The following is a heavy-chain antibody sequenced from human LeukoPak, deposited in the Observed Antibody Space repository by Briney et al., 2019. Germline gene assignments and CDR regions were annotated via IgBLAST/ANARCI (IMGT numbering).Heavy chain of an antibody. CDR2: IYYSGST. Sequence: SETLSLTCTVSGGSISSYYWSWIRQPPGKGLEWIGYIYYSGSTNYNPSLKSRVTISVDTSKNQFSLKLSSVTAADTAVYYCARDSSGWYGEDYYYYGMDVWGQGTTVTVS. CDR3: ARDSSGWYGEDYYYYGMDV. D-gene: IGHD6-19*01. J-gene: IGHJ6*02. CDR1: GGSISSYY. V-gene: IGHV4-59*01.